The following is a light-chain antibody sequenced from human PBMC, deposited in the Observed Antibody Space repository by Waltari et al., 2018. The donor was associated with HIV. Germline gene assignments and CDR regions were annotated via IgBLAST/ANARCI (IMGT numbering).Light chain of an antibody. J-gene: IGLJ2*01. CDR1: SSNIGSNS. Sequence: QSMLTQPPSASGTPGQRVTIPCSGSSSNIGSNSVNWYQQLPGTAPKLLIYNNNERPSGVPDRFSGSRSGTSASLAISGLQSEDEADYYCAAWDDSLSGRVFGGGTKLTVL. V-gene: IGLV1-44*01. CDR2: NNN. CDR3: AAWDDSLSGRV.